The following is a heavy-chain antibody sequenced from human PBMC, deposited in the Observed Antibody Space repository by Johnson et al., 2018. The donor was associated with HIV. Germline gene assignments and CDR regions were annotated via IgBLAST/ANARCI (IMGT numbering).Heavy chain of an antibody. CDR1: GFTFSNYG. Sequence: QVQLVESGGGLVKPGGSLRLSCAASGFTFSNYGIHWVRQAPGQGLEWVALISYDGSNTYYADSVRGRFTLSRDNSKNTVYLQMNSLRAEDTAVYYCAKDQYRKLTTVAGIWGQGTMVTVSS. D-gene: IGHD4-17*01. V-gene: IGHV3-30*18. CDR3: AKDQYRKLTTVAGI. J-gene: IGHJ3*02. CDR2: ISYDGSNT.